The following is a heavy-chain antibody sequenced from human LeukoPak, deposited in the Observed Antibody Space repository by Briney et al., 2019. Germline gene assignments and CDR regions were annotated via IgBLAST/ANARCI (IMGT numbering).Heavy chain of an antibody. V-gene: IGHV4-61*01. CDR1: GASVSSGSFY. CDR2: IYYRGST. D-gene: IGHD4-17*01. Sequence: SETLSLTCTVSGASVSSGSFYWSWIRQPPGKGLEWIGYIYYRGSTNYNPSLKSRVTFSVDTSKNQFSLKLNSVTAADTAVYYCARGGDYGDLRYFDYWGQGTLVTVSS. CDR3: ARGGDYGDLRYFDY. J-gene: IGHJ4*02.